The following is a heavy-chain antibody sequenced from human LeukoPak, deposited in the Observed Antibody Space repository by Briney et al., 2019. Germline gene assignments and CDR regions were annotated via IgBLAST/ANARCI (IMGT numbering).Heavy chain of an antibody. J-gene: IGHJ4*02. CDR3: AKLMGDIVVVVAAQIDY. CDR1: GFTFSSYW. Sequence: GGSLRLSCAASGFTFSSYWMHWVRQAPGKGLVWVSRINSDGSSTSYADSVKGRFTISRDNSKNTLYLQMNSLRAEDTAVYYCAKLMGDIVVVVAAQIDYWGQGTLVTVSS. V-gene: IGHV3-74*01. CDR2: INSDGSST. D-gene: IGHD2-15*01.